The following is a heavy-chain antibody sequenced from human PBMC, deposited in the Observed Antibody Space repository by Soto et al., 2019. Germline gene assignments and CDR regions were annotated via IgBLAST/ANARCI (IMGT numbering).Heavy chain of an antibody. V-gene: IGHV3-21*01. Sequence: GGSLRLSCAASGFTFSSYSMNWVRQAPGKGLEWVSSISSSSSYIYYADSVKGRFTISRDNAKNSLYLQMNSLRAEDTAVYYCAREAGSQLTGGRYFDYWGQGTLVTVSS. D-gene: IGHD7-27*01. CDR3: AREAGSQLTGGRYFDY. CDR2: ISSSSSYI. J-gene: IGHJ4*02. CDR1: GFTFSSYS.